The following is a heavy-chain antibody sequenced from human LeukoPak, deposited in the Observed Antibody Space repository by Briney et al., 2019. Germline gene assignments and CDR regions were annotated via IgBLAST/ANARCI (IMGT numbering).Heavy chain of an antibody. Sequence: PGGSLRLSCAASGFTFDDYAMHWVRQAPGKGLEWVSGISWNSGSIGYADSVKGRFTISRDNAKNSLYLQMNSLRAEDTAVYYCARDYYGSGSNYMDVWGKGTTVTISS. CDR2: ISWNSGSI. V-gene: IGHV3-9*01. J-gene: IGHJ6*03. CDR1: GFTFDDYA. CDR3: ARDYYGSGSNYMDV. D-gene: IGHD3-10*01.